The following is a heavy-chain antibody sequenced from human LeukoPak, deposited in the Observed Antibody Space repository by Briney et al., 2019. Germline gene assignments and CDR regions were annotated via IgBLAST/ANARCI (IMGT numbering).Heavy chain of an antibody. Sequence: PSETLSLTCTVSGGSISSYYWRWIRQPAGKGLEWIGRIYTSGSTNYNPSLKSRVTMSVDTSKNQFSLKVSSVTAADTAVYYCARQSPARYSGSYSADYWGQGTLVTVSS. V-gene: IGHV4-4*07. CDR3: ARQSPARYSGSYSADY. J-gene: IGHJ4*02. D-gene: IGHD1-26*01. CDR1: GGSISSYY. CDR2: IYTSGST.